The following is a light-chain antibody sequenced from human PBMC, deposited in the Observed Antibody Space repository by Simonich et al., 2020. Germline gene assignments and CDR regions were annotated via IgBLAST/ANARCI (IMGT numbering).Light chain of an antibody. V-gene: IGLV3-1*01. CDR2: TDS. CDR3: QAWDSSVV. CDR1: KLGDKY. Sequence: SYELTQPPSVSVSPGQTASITCSGDKLGDKYACWYQQKPGQSPVLVIYTDSKRPSGIPGRFSGSNSGNTATLTISGTQAMDEADYYCQAWDSSVVFGGGTKLTVL. J-gene: IGLJ2*01.